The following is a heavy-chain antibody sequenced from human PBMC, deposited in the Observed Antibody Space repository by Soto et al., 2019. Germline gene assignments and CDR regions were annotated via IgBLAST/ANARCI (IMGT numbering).Heavy chain of an antibody. CDR2: LDLEDGKT. CDR1: GYTLTEFF. Sequence: GASLKVSCKVSGYTLTEFFMHWVRQAPGKRVEWMGGLDLEDGKTIYAQKFQGRVTMTEDTSADTAYMELSSLRSEDTAVYYCATRPFDYDRSGFFPAYFDCWGQGTLVTVSS. J-gene: IGHJ4*02. CDR3: ATRPFDYDRSGFFPAYFDC. V-gene: IGHV1-24*01. D-gene: IGHD3-22*01.